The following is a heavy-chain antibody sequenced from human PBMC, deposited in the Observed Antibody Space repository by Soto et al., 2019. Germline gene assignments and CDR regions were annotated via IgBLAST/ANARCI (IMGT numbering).Heavy chain of an antibody. V-gene: IGHV4-31*03. Sequence: VHLQESGPGLAKTSQTLSLTCTVSGGSISSAGYNWSWIRQHPGKGLEWIGYIYYSGSTYYNPSLKGRVTRSVDTSKNQVSLRLSSVSAADTAVYYCARYGSGSYYPTTFDSWGQGTLVTVSS. CDR2: IYYSGST. CDR1: GGSISSAGYN. D-gene: IGHD3-10*01. CDR3: ARYGSGSYYPTTFDS. J-gene: IGHJ4*02.